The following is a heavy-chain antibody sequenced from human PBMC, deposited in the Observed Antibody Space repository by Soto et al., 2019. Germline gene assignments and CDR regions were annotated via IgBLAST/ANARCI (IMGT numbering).Heavy chain of an antibody. Sequence: GGSLRLSCAASGFTFISYAMSWVRQAPGKGLEWVSAISGSGGSTYYADSVKGRFTISRDNSKNTLYLQMNSLRAEDTAVYYCAKDWGVVVPAAAWFDPWGQGTLVTVSS. V-gene: IGHV3-23*01. J-gene: IGHJ5*02. CDR2: ISGSGGST. CDR3: AKDWGVVVPAAAWFDP. CDR1: GFTFISYA. D-gene: IGHD2-2*01.